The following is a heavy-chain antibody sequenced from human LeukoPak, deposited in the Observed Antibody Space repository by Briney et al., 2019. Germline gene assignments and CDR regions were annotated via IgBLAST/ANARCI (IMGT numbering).Heavy chain of an antibody. CDR2: IHHSGSI. D-gene: IGHD3-10*01. J-gene: IGHJ5*02. V-gene: IGHV4-31*03. CDR3: ANYGSGSYRFDP. Sequence: SETLSLTCTVSGGSISSGGYYWSWIRQHPGKGLEWIGYIHHSGSIYYNPSLKSRVIISVDTSKNQFSLKLNSVTAADTAVYYCANYGSGSYRFDPWGQGTLVTVSS. CDR1: GGSISSGGYY.